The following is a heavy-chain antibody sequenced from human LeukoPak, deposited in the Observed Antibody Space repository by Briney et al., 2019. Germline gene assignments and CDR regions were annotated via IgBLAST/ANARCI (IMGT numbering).Heavy chain of an antibody. CDR1: GFTFSDYW. V-gene: IGHV3-7*03. CDR2: IKQDGSEK. J-gene: IGHJ4*02. Sequence: GGSLRLSCVASGFTFSDYWMSWVRKAPGKGLEWVANIKQDGSEKNYVDSVKGRSTISRDNAKNSLYLQLNSLRADDTAVYYCARDSRRVGATGGSDYWGQGTLVTVSS. CDR3: ARDSRRVGATGGSDY. D-gene: IGHD1-26*01.